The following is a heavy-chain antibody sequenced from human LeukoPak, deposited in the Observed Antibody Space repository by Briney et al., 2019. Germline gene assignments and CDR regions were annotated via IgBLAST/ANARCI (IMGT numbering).Heavy chain of an antibody. V-gene: IGHV4-59*02. CDR1: GDSVRSFH. CDR2: MYYSGST. Sequence: PSETLSLTCTVSGDSVRSFHWSWIRQPPGKGLEWIGHMYYSGSTNYNPSLKSRVTISVDTSKNQFSLKLSSVTAADTAVYYCARRATVTRSPFDYWGQGTLVTVSS. CDR3: ARRATVTRSPFDY. J-gene: IGHJ4*02. D-gene: IGHD4-17*01.